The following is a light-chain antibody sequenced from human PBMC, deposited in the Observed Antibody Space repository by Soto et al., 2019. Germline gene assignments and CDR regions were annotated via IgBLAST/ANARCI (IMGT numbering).Light chain of an antibody. CDR2: DVS. CDR3: CSYAGSDYV. Sequence: QSALTQPRSVSGSPGQSVTISCTGTSSDVGGYNYVSWYQQHPGKAPKLMIYDVSKRPSGVPDRFSGSKSGNTASLTISGLQAEDEADYYGCSYAGSDYVVGTGTKLTVL. J-gene: IGLJ1*01. CDR1: SSDVGGYNY. V-gene: IGLV2-11*01.